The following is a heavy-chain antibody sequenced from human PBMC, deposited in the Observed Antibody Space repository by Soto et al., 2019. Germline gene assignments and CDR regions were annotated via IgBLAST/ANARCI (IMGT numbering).Heavy chain of an antibody. CDR2: IYESGST. CDR1: GGSFSTHF. D-gene: IGHD6-13*01. CDR3: ARDFGGKYSRIWLYWYFDI. J-gene: IGHJ2*01. Sequence: QVQLQESGPGLVKPSETLSLTCTVSGGSFSTHFWSWIRQSPEKGLEWIGHIYESGSTNYNPSLKSRVSISVDTSKSQFSLRLTSVTAADTAVYYCARDFGGKYSRIWLYWYFDIWGRGTLVTVSS. V-gene: IGHV4-59*11.